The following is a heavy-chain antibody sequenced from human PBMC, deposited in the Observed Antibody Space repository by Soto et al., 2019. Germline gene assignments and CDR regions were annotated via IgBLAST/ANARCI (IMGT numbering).Heavy chain of an antibody. V-gene: IGHV3-30-3*01. CDR2: ISYDGSNK. CDR3: ARDGSLSSSSNWFDP. CDR1: GFTFSSYA. Sequence: GGSLRLSCAASGFTFSSYAMHWVRQAPGKGLEWVAVISYDGSNKYYADSVKGRFTISRDNSKNTLYLQMNSLRAEDTAVYYCARDGSLSSSSNWFDPWGQGTLVTVSS. D-gene: IGHD6-6*01. J-gene: IGHJ5*02.